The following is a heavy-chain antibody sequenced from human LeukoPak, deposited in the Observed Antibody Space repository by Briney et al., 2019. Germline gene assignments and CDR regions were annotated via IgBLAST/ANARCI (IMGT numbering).Heavy chain of an antibody. CDR1: GFTFTPQG. Sequence: GRSLRLSCVDSGFTFTPQGIHWVRQAPGKGLEWVTVISYDGNNKYYADSVKGRFTISRGNSKNTLYLQMNSLKAEDTAIYYCAGGGGYFDYWGPGTLVTVSS. J-gene: IGHJ4*02. CDR2: ISYDGNNK. CDR3: AGGGGYFDY. D-gene: IGHD3-16*01. V-gene: IGHV3-30*03.